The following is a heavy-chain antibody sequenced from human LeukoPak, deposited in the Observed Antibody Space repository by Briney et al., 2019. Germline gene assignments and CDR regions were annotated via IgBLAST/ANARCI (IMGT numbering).Heavy chain of an antibody. CDR2: ISGSGGST. V-gene: IGHV3-23*01. CDR3: ARDGASPPFDY. J-gene: IGHJ4*02. CDR1: GFTFSSYA. D-gene: IGHD2-2*01. Sequence: GGSLRLSCAAPGFTFSSYAMSWVRQAPGKGLEWVSAISGSGGSTYYADSVKGRFTISRDNSKNTLYLQMNSLRAEDTAVYYCARDGASPPFDYWGQGTLVTVSS.